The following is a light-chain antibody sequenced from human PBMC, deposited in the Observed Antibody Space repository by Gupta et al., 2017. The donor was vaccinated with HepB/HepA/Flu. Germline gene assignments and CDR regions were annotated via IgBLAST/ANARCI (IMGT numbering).Light chain of an antibody. CDR1: QGISSY. CDR2: AAS. CDR3: QQYYSYPPFT. Sequence: AIRMTQSPSSFPASTGDRVTITCRASQGISSYLAWYQQKPGKAPKLLIYAASTLQSGVPSRFSGSGSGTDFTLTISCLQSEDFATDYCQQYYSYPPFTFGPGTKVDIK. J-gene: IGKJ3*01. V-gene: IGKV1-8*01.